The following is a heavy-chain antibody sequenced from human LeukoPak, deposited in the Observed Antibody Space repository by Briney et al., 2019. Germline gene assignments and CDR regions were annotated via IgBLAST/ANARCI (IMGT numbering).Heavy chain of an antibody. CDR3: ARRDPQRELYDAFDI. V-gene: IGHV5-51*01. Sequence: GESLKISCKGSGYSFSNYWIGWVRQMPGKGLEYMGIIYPGDSDTRYSPSFQGQVTISADKSISTAYLQWSSLKASDTAMYYCARRDPQRELYDAFDIWGQGTMVTVSS. D-gene: IGHD1-26*01. CDR1: GYSFSNYW. J-gene: IGHJ3*02. CDR2: IYPGDSDT.